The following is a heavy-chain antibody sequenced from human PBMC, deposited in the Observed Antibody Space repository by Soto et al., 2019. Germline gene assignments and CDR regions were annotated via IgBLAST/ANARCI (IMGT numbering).Heavy chain of an antibody. CDR3: APGVAARPTLFDY. V-gene: IGHV3-48*02. CDR2: ISSSSSTI. CDR1: GFTFSSYS. Sequence: EVQLVESGGGLVQPGGSLRLSCAASGFTFSSYSMNWVRQAPGKGLEWVSYISSSSSTIYYADSVKGRFTISRDNAKHSLYLQMNSLRDEDTAVYYCAPGVAARPTLFDYWGQGTLVTVSS. D-gene: IGHD6-6*01. J-gene: IGHJ4*02.